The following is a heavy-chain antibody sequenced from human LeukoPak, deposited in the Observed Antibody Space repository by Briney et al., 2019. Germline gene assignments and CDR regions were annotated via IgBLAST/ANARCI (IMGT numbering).Heavy chain of an antibody. CDR3: ARGHSSSPNWFDP. J-gene: IGHJ5*02. Sequence: PGGSLRLSCAGSGFTFSTHGMNWVRQAPGKGLEWVSGVTPSGDPTYYADSVKGRFTISRDNSKNTLYLQMNSLRAEDTAVYYCARGHSSSPNWFDPWGQGTLVTVPS. V-gene: IGHV3-23*01. CDR1: GFTFSTHG. D-gene: IGHD6-13*01. CDR2: VTPSGDPT.